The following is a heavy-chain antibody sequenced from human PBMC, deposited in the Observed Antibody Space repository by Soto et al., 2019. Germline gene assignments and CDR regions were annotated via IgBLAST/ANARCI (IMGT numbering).Heavy chain of an antibody. V-gene: IGHV4-59*08. Sequence: TSETLSLTCTVSGGSISSYYWSWIRQPPGKGLEWIGYIYYSGSTNYNPSLKSRVTISVDTSKNQFSLKLSSVTAADTAVYYCARHSRQQLWFDPWGQGTLVTSPQ. J-gene: IGHJ5*02. CDR1: GGSISSYY. D-gene: IGHD6-13*01. CDR2: IYYSGST. CDR3: ARHSRQQLWFDP.